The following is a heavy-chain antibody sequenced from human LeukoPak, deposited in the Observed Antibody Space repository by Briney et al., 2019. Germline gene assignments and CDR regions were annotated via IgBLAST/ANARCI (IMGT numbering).Heavy chain of an antibody. Sequence: GGSLRLSCAASGFTFSSYAMHWVRQAPGKGLEWVAVISYDGSNKYYADSVKGRFTISRDNSKNALYLQMNSLRAEDTAVYYCARDPSLSPWGQGTLVTVSS. V-gene: IGHV3-30*04. CDR1: GFTFSSYA. J-gene: IGHJ5*02. D-gene: IGHD2-2*01. CDR3: ARDPSLSP. CDR2: ISYDGSNK.